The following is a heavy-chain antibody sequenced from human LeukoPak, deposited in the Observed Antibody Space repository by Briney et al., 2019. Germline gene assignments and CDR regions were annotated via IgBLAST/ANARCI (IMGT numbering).Heavy chain of an antibody. Sequence: SETLSLTCTVSGGSISSSSYYWGWIRQPPGKGLEWIGSIYYSGGTYYNPSLMSRVTISVDTSKNQFSLKLNSVTAADTAVYYCARRGYAYGQFDYWGQGTLVTVSS. J-gene: IGHJ4*02. CDR2: IYYSGGT. D-gene: IGHD5-18*01. CDR3: ARRGYAYGQFDY. V-gene: IGHV4-39*01. CDR1: GGSISSSSYY.